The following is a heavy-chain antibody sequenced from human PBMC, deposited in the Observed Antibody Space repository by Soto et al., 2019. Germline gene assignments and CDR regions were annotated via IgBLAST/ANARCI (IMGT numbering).Heavy chain of an antibody. J-gene: IGHJ4*02. D-gene: IGHD6-19*01. CDR1: GYTFTSYG. CDR2: ISAYNGNT. V-gene: IGHV1-18*01. Sequence: ASVKVSCKASGYTFTSYGIGWVRQAPGQGLEWMGWISAYNGNTNYAQKLQGRVTMTTDTSTSTAYMELRSLRPDDTAVYYCARDQIAVAVRLFDYWGQGTLVTVSS. CDR3: ARDQIAVAVRLFDY.